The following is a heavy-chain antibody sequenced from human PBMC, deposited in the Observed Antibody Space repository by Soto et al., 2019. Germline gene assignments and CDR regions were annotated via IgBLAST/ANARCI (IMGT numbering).Heavy chain of an antibody. J-gene: IGHJ5*02. Sequence: QVQLQQWGAGLLKPSETLSLTCAVYGGSFSGYYWSWIRQPPGKGLEWIGEINHSGSTNYNPSLTSRATKSVDTSMNQFALKLSPVTAAATAVYYCARGRIISSSWYRPGWLDPWGQGTLVTVSS. CDR3: ARGRIISSSWYRPGWLDP. CDR2: INHSGST. D-gene: IGHD6-13*01. CDR1: GGSFSGYY. V-gene: IGHV4-34*01.